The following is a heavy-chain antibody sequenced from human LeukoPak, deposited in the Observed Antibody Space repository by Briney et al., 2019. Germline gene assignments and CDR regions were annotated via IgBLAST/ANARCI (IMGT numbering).Heavy chain of an antibody. V-gene: IGHV3-15*01. D-gene: IGHD3-22*01. Sequence: GGSLRLSCAASGFTFSTYAMNWVRQAPGKGLEWVGLIKTKTDGGTTDYAAPVKGRFTISRDDSKNTLYLQMSSLRTEDTAVYYCNLNYCDSSGYSPTVDYWGQGTRVTVSS. J-gene: IGHJ4*02. CDR2: IKTKTDGGTT. CDR3: NLNYCDSSGYSPTVDY. CDR1: GFTFSTYA.